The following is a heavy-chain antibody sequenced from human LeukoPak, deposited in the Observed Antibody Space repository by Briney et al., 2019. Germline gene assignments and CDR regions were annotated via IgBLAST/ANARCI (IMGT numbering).Heavy chain of an antibody. V-gene: IGHV4-38-2*01. Sequence: TSETLSLTCAVSGYSMNSGYYWGWIRQTPGKGLEWIGSMYHSGTTFYNPSLKSRVTISIDTSKNHLSLRLGSVTAADTAVYYCARLDNSAWDFDYWGQGTLVTVSS. CDR1: GYSMNSGYY. D-gene: IGHD6-19*01. J-gene: IGHJ4*02. CDR3: ARLDNSAWDFDY. CDR2: MYHSGTT.